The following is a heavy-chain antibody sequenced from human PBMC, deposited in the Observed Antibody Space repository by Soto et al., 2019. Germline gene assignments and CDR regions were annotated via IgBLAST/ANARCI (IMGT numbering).Heavy chain of an antibody. D-gene: IGHD3-16*02. Sequence: QVQLQQWGAGLLKPSETLSLTCAVYGGSFSGYYWSWIRQPPGKGLEWIGEINPSGSNNYNPSLTGRLTISLDPPKNQFPLKLSSVTAADTAVYYCARGDYDYVWGSYRFRPFDYWGQGTLVTVSS. CDR2: INPSGSN. J-gene: IGHJ4*02. V-gene: IGHV4-34*01. CDR3: ARGDYDYVWGSYRFRPFDY. CDR1: GGSFSGYY.